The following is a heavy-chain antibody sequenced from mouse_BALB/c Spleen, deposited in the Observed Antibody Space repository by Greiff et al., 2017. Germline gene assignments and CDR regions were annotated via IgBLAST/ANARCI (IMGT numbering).Heavy chain of an antibody. V-gene: IGHV5-6*01. CDR2: ISSGGSYT. CDR1: GFTFSSYG. J-gene: IGHJ3*01. D-gene: IGHD3-2*02. Sequence: EVHLVESGGDLVKPGGSLKLSCAASGFTFSSYGMSWVRQTPDKRLEWVATISSGGSYTYYPDSVKGRFTISRDNAKNTLYLQMSSLKSEDTAMYYCARQRGQGAFDGFAYWGQGTLVTVSA. CDR3: ARQRGQGAFDGFAY.